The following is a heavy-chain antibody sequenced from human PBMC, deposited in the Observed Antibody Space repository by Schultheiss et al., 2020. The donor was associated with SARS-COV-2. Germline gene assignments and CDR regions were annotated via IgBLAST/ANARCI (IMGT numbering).Heavy chain of an antibody. CDR1: GFTFSNYA. D-gene: IGHD3-16*02. CDR2: ISSNGGGT. Sequence: GESLKISCSASGFTFSNYAMQWVRQAPGKGLEYVSVISSNGGGTYYADSVKGRFTISRDNAKNSLFLQMNSLRAEDTAVYYCARYIISFGGILVSGFDYWGQGTLVTVSS. V-gene: IGHV3-64*04. J-gene: IGHJ4*02. CDR3: ARYIISFGGILVSGFDY.